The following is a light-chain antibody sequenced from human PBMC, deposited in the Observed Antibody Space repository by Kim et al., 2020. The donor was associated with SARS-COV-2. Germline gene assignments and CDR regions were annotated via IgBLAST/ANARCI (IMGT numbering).Light chain of an antibody. J-gene: IGLJ2*01. CDR1: KLGDKY. CDR3: QAWDSSTAVV. V-gene: IGLV3-1*01. CDR2: QDS. Sequence: SYELTQPPSVSVSPGQTASITCSGDKLGDKYACWYQQKPGQSPVLVIYQDSKRPSGIPERFSGSNSGNTATLTISGTQAMDEADYYCQAWDSSTAVVFGGGTKL.